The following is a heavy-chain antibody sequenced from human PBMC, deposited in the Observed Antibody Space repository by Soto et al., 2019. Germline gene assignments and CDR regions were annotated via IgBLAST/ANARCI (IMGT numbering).Heavy chain of an antibody. D-gene: IGHD2-21*01. J-gene: IGHJ4*01. CDR1: GFTFSSYA. CDR2: ISGSGGST. Sequence: PGGSLRLSCAASGFTFSSYAMSWVRQAPGKGLEWVSAISGSGGSTYYADSVKGRFTISRDNSKNTLFLQMNSLRAEDTAVYHCAKHHYSGYFELIYFDYWGHGTLVTAPQ. CDR3: AKHHYSGYFELIYFDY. V-gene: IGHV3-23*01.